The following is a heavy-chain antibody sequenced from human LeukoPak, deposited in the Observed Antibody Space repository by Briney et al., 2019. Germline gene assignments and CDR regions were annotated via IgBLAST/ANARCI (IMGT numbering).Heavy chain of an antibody. J-gene: IGHJ4*02. CDR1: GFTFSNYA. V-gene: IGHV3-23*01. D-gene: IGHD6-19*01. CDR2: ISAGGITT. Sequence: GGSLRLSCAASGFTFSNYAMSWVRQAPGKGLEWVSTISAGGITTYYADSAQGRFTISRDNSKNTMFLQMNSLRADDTAVYYCPRQSYASGWNPFDYWGQGILVTVSS. CDR3: PRQSYASGWNPFDY.